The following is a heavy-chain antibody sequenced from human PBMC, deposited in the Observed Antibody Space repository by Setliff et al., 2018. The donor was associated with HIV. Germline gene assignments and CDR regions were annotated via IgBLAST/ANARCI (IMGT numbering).Heavy chain of an antibody. D-gene: IGHD3-10*01. V-gene: IGHV4-61*09. CDR3: ARDGMVRGVIIS. CDR2: IYASGAT. J-gene: IGHJ5*02. Sequence: PSETLSLTCTVSGGSIISGSFYWSWIRQPAGKGLEWIGHIYASGATNCNPSLKSRVTMSVDTSKNQFSLKLSSVTAADTAVYYCARDGMVRGVIISWGQGTLVTVSS. CDR1: GGSIISGSFY.